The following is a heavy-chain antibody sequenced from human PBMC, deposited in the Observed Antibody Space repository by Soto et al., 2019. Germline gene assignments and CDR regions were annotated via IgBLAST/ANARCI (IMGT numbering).Heavy chain of an antibody. D-gene: IGHD3-10*01. CDR2: IHHSGST. CDR1: GGSLSDYY. CDR3: ASYGRGTYYYGYYFHH. Sequence: SETLSLTCAVYGGSLSDYYWTWIRQPPGKGLEWIGEIHHSGSTNYNPSLKSRVTISLDTSKNQFSLKLSSVTAADAAVYYCASYGRGTYYYGYYFHHWGQGTPVTVSS. J-gene: IGHJ4*02. V-gene: IGHV4-34*01.